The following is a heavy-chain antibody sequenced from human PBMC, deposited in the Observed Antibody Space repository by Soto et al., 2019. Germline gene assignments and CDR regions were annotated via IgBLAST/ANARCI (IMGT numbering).Heavy chain of an antibody. V-gene: IGHV3-66*01. CDR1: GFTVSSNV. Sequence: EVRLVESGGGLVQPGGSLRLSCAAYGFTVSSNVMSWVRQAPGKGLEWVSTIYSGDTTDYTDSVKGRFTISRDKSKNTLYLQMNRLRVDDTAVYFCAGRYSNGDYAYWGQGALVTVSS. CDR3: AGRYSNGDYAY. J-gene: IGHJ4*02. CDR2: IYSGDTT. D-gene: IGHD6-19*01.